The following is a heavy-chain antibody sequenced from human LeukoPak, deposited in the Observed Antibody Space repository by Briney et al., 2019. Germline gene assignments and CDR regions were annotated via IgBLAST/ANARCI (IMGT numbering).Heavy chain of an antibody. D-gene: IGHD4-17*01. Sequence: SQTLSLTCTVSGGSISSGDYYRSWIRQPPGKGLEWIGYIYYSGSTYYNPSLKSRVTISVDTSKNQFSLKLSSVTAADTAVYYCAAPTVTTQGAFDIWGQGTMVTVSS. J-gene: IGHJ3*02. CDR2: IYYSGST. CDR3: AAPTVTTQGAFDI. V-gene: IGHV4-30-4*01. CDR1: GGSISSGDYY.